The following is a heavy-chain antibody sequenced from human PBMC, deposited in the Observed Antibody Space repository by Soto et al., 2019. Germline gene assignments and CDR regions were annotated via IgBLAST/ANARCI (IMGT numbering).Heavy chain of an antibody. D-gene: IGHD3-10*01. CDR1: GFTFSSYG. J-gene: IGHJ6*02. V-gene: IGHV3-33*01. Sequence: QVQLVESGGGVVQPGRSLRLSCAASGFTFSSYGMHWVRQAPGKGLEWVAVIWYDGSNKYYADSVKGRFTISRDNSKNTLYLKMNSQRAEDTAVYYCARGEGMVRGLNGMDVWGQGTTVTVSS. CDR3: ARGEGMVRGLNGMDV. CDR2: IWYDGSNK.